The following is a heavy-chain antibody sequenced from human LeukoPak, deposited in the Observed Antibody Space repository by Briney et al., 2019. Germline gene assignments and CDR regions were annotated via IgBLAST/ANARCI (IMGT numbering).Heavy chain of an antibody. V-gene: IGHV1-69*13. CDR3: ARGDFWSGYLETFDY. CDR1: GGTFSSYA. D-gene: IGHD3-3*01. Sequence: SVKVSCKASGGTFSSYAISWVRQAPGQGLEWMGGIIPISGTANYAQKFQGRVTITADESTSTAYMELSSLRSEDTAVYYCARGDFWSGYLETFDYWGQGTLVTVSS. CDR2: IIPISGTA. J-gene: IGHJ4*02.